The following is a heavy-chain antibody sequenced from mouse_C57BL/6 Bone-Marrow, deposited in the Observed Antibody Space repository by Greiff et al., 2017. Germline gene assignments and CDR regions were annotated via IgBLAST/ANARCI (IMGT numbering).Heavy chain of an antibody. CDR2: ISSGGSYT. CDR1: GFTFSSYG. Sequence: VQLVESGGDLVKPGGSLKLSCAASGFTFSSYGMSWVRQTPDKRLEWVATISSGGSYTYYPDSVKGRFTISRDNAKNTLYLQMSSLKSEDTAMYYCARPYGYDWYFDVWGTGTTVTVSS. CDR3: ARPYGYDWYFDV. V-gene: IGHV5-6*01. D-gene: IGHD2-2*01. J-gene: IGHJ1*03.